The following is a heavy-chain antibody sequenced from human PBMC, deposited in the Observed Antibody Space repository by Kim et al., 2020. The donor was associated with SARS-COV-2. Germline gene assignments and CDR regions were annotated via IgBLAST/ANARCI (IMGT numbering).Heavy chain of an antibody. CDR3: ARVWSGSESYYWFDL. J-gene: IGHJ5*02. CDR2: ISNSIDYT. V-gene: IGHV3-11*05. Sequence: GGSLRLSCTASGFTISYYYMSWIRQAPGKGLEWVSYISNSIDYTKYADSVKGRFTISRDNAKNTLYLQMNTLGDDDTAVYYCARVWSGSESYYWFDLWGQGALVTVSS. D-gene: IGHD1-26*01. CDR1: GFTISYYY.